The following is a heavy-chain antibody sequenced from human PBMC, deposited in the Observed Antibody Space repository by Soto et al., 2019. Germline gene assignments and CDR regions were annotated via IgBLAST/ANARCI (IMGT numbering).Heavy chain of an antibody. Sequence: PGESLKISCKGSGYSFTSYWIGWVRQMPGKGLEWMGIIYPGDSDTRYSPSFQGQVTISADKSISTAYLQWSSLKASDTAMYYCARDRQYYDYIWGSYRSDAFDIWGQGTMVTVSS. CDR3: ARDRQYYDYIWGSYRSDAFDI. V-gene: IGHV5-51*01. J-gene: IGHJ3*02. D-gene: IGHD3-16*02. CDR2: IYPGDSDT. CDR1: GYSFTSYW.